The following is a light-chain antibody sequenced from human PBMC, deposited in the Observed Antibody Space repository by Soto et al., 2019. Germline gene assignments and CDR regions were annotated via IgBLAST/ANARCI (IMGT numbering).Light chain of an antibody. J-gene: IGKJ3*01. CDR3: QYGLT. V-gene: IGKV4-1*01. CDR1: QSVLYSSNNKNY. CDR2: WAS. Sequence: DIVMTQSPDSLAVSLGERATINCKSSQSVLYSSNNKNYLAWYQQKPGQPPKLLIYWASTRESGVPDRFSGSGSGTDFTLTISCLRAKDVAVYYGQYGLTFGPGTKVDIK.